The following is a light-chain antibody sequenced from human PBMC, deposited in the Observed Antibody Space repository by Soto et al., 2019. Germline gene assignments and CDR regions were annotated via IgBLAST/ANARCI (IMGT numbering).Light chain of an antibody. CDR1: QSLVYGDANSF. CDR3: MQGSHWPPRYT. Sequence: DVVMTQSPLSLPVTLGQPASISCRSSQSLVYGDANSFFNWFHQRPGQPPRRLIYQVSDRDSGVPDRFSGSGSATDFTLRISRVEAEDVGVYYCMQGSHWPPRYTFGQGTKLEIK. CDR2: QVS. J-gene: IGKJ2*01. V-gene: IGKV2-30*01.